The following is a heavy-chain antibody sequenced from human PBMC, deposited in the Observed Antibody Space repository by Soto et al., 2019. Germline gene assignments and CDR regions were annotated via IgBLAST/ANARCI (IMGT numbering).Heavy chain of an antibody. CDR3: ARGDSNGWYEGYFDL. J-gene: IGHJ2*01. V-gene: IGHV3-21*01. CDR1: GFTFSSYS. Sequence: EVQLVESGGGLVKRGGSLRLSCAASGFTFSSYSMNWVRQAPGKGLEWVSSISSGSTYKYYADSVKGRFTISRDNAKTSLYLQMNSLRAEDSAVYYCARGDSNGWYEGYFDLWGRGTRVTVSS. CDR2: ISSGSTYK. D-gene: IGHD6-19*01.